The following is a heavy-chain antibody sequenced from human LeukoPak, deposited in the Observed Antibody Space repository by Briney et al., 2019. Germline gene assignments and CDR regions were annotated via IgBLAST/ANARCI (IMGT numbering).Heavy chain of an antibody. J-gene: IGHJ4*02. CDR2: IYSGGNT. V-gene: IGHV3-53*01. Sequence: PGGSLRLSCAASGFTVSSNYMSWVRQAPGKGLEWVSVIYSGGNTYYADSVKGRFTISRDNSKNTLYLQMNSLRAEDTAVYYCAKDQSSGWYGYSDYWGQGTLVTVSS. D-gene: IGHD6-19*01. CDR1: GFTVSSNY. CDR3: AKDQSSGWYGYSDY.